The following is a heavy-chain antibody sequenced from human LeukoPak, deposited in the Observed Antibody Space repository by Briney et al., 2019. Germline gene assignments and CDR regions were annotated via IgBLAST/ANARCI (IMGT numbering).Heavy chain of an antibody. J-gene: IGHJ3*01. CDR3: ASHKYPVQAFDV. CDR1: GGSISSSNW. Sequence: SETLSLTCAVSGGSISSSNWWSWVRQPPGKGLEWIGEIYHSGSTNYNPSLKSRVTISVDKSNNQFSLKLTSVTAADTAVYYCASHKYPVQAFDVWGQGTMVTVSS. CDR2: IYHSGST. V-gene: IGHV4-4*02. D-gene: IGHD2-2*01.